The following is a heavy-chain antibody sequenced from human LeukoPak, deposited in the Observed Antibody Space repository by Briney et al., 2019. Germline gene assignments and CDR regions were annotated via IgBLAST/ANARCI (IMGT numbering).Heavy chain of an antibody. CDR1: GYTFTSYY. CDR3: ATGLVHRRKTDY. J-gene: IGHJ4*02. CDR2: INPSGGST. V-gene: IGHV1-46*01. D-gene: IGHD3-22*01. Sequence: ASVKVSCKASGYTFTSYYMHWVRQAPGQGLEWMGIINPSGGSTSYAQKFQGRVTTTEDTSTDTAYMELSSLRSEDTAVYYCATGLVHRRKTDYWGQGTLVTVSS.